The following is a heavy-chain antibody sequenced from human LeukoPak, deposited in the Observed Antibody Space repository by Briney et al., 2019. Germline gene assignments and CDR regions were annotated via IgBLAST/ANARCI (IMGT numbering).Heavy chain of an antibody. Sequence: SETLSLTCTVSGGSISSGDYYWSWIRQPPGKGLEWIGYIYYSGSTYYNPSLKSRVTISVDTSKNQFSLKLSSVTAADTAVYYCARGSFPRAREFGPFDYWGQGTLVTVSS. CDR3: ARGSFPRAREFGPFDY. V-gene: IGHV4-30-4*01. D-gene: IGHD3-16*01. CDR1: GGSISSGDYY. J-gene: IGHJ4*02. CDR2: IYYSGST.